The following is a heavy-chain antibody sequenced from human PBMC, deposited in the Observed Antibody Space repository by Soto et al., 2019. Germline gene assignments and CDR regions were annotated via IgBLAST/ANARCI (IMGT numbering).Heavy chain of an antibody. CDR1: GGSISSSSYY. Sequence: SSETLSLTCTVSGGSISSSSYYWGWIRQPPGKGLEWIGSIYYSGSTYYNPSLKGRVTISVDTSKNQFSLKLSSVTAADTAVYYCARDWNDFWSGYQNDAFDIWGQGTMVTVS. CDR2: IYYSGST. V-gene: IGHV4-39*02. CDR3: ARDWNDFWSGYQNDAFDI. D-gene: IGHD3-3*01. J-gene: IGHJ3*02.